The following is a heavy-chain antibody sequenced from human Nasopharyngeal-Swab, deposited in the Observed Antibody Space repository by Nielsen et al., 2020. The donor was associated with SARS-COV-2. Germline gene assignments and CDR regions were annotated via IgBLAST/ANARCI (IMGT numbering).Heavy chain of an antibody. J-gene: IGHJ4*02. V-gene: IGHV1-3*02. Sequence: VRQAHGQGFEWMVGSYSGNGNTGYAQKFQGRVTMTRDTSTSTAYMELSSQRSEDIDVYYCARHLTYSSSSFDYWGQGTLVTVSS. CDR3: ARHLTYSSSSFDY. CDR2: SYSGNGNT. D-gene: IGHD6-6*01.